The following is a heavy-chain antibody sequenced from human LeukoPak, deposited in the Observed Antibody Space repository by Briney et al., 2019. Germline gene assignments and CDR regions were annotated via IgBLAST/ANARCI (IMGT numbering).Heavy chain of an antibody. CDR2: ISGSGGRT. D-gene: IGHD2-15*01. J-gene: IGHJ3*02. CDR1: GFTFSTYA. V-gene: IGHV3-23*01. CDR3: AKDRDCSGDSCYSAFGI. Sequence: PGGSLRLSCAASGFTFSTYAMSWVRQAPGKGLEWVSTISGSGGRTYYADSVKGRFTISRDNSKNTLYLQMNSLRAEDTAVYYCAKDRDCSGDSCYSAFGIWGQGTLVTVSS.